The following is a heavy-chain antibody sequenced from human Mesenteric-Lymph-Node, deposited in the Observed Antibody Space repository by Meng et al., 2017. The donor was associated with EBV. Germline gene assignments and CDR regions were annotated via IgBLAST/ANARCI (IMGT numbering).Heavy chain of an antibody. CDR3: ARVSGPYYSPWFDP. V-gene: IGHV4-39*07. CDR2: IYYSGST. D-gene: IGHD2/OR15-2a*01. J-gene: IGHJ5*02. CDR1: GGSISSSSYY. Sequence: QLQESGPGLVKPSETLSLPCTVSGGSISSSSYYWGWIRQPPGKGLEWIGSIYYSGSTYYNPSLKSRVTLSVDTSKNQFSLTLNSVTAADTAVYYCARVSGPYYSPWFDPWGQGSLVTVSS.